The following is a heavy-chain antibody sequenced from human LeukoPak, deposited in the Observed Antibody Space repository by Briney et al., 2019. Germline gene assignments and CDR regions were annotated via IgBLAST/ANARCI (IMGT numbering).Heavy chain of an antibody. CDR2: IYYSGST. CDR1: GGSISSGDYY. J-gene: IGHJ6*02. D-gene: IGHD4-17*01. V-gene: IGHV4-30-4*01. CDR3: ARYGDYKAYYYYGMDV. Sequence: SETLSLTGTVSGGSISSGDYYWSWIRQPPGKGLEWIGYIYYSGSTYYNPSLKSRVTISVDTSKNQFSLKLSSVTAADTAVYYCARYGDYKAYYYYGMDVWGQGTTVTVSS.